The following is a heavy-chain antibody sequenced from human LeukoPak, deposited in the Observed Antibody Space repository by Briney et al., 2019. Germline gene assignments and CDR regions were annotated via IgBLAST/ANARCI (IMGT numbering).Heavy chain of an antibody. D-gene: IGHD3-9*01. CDR2: INPNSGGT. J-gene: IGHJ4*02. CDR3: ARGEEGYDTSSVDY. CDR1: GYTFTGYY. V-gene: IGHV1-2*02. Sequence: AASVEVSCKASGYTFTGYYMHWVRQAPGQGLEWMGWINPNSGGTNYAQKFQGRVTMTRDTSISTAYMELSRLRSDDTAVYYCARGEEGYDTSSVDYWGQGTLVTVSS.